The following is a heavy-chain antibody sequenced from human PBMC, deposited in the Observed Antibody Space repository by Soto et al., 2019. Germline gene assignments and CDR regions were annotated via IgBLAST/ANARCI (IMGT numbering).Heavy chain of an antibody. V-gene: IGHV3-23*01. CDR3: AKDYGVRGIMTNLFDS. CDR2: ISGSGDRT. Sequence: EVQLLESGGGLVQPGGSLRISCTASGFTFDNYAMVWVRQAPGKGLEWVAGISGSGDRTNYVDSVKGRFTISRDNSKNRLYLQMKSLRAEDTALYYCAKDYGVRGIMTNLFDSWGQGTLVAVSS. D-gene: IGHD3-10*01. CDR1: GFTFDNYA. J-gene: IGHJ5*01.